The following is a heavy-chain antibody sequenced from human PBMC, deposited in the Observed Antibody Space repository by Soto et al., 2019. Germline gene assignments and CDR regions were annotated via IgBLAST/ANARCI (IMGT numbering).Heavy chain of an antibody. CDR1: GFTFSSYG. J-gene: IGHJ4*02. CDR2: IWYDGSNK. V-gene: IGHV3-33*01. Sequence: GGSLRLSCAASGFTFSSYGMHWVRQAPGKGLEWVAVIWYDGSNKYYADSVKGRFTISRDNSKNTLYLQMNSLRAEDTAVYYCARDPGIAAAGHFDYWGQGTLVTVSS. CDR3: ARDPGIAAAGHFDY. D-gene: IGHD6-13*01.